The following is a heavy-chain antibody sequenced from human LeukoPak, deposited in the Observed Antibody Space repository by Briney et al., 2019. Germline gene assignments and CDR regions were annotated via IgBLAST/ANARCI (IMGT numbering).Heavy chain of an antibody. CDR3: ARRRHANNGVDV. CDR1: GDSVSPTTSI. J-gene: IGHJ6*02. V-gene: IGHV6-1*01. Sequence: QTLSLTCAISGDSVSPTTSIWNWIRQSPSRGLGWVGRTYYRSKWNYDYADSVKSRITISPDTSENQFSLQLQFVTPEDSAVYYCARRRHANNGVDVCGQGTTVTVSS. CDR2: TYYRSKWNY.